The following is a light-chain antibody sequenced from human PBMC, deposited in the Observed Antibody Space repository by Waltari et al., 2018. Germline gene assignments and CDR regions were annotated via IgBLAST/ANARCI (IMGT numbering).Light chain of an antibody. CDR3: AAWDDSLNGLFV. V-gene: IGLV1-44*01. Sequence: QSVLTQPPSASETPGQRVTISCSGGSSNIGSNTVNWYQHLPGTAPKLLLYKNNQRPSGVPDRFSGSKSGTSASLAISGLQSEDEADYYCAAWDDSLNGLFVFGTGTKVTV. CDR1: SSNIGSNT. J-gene: IGLJ1*01. CDR2: KNN.